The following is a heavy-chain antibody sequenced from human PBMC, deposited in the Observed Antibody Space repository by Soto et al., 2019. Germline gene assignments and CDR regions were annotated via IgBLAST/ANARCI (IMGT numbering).Heavy chain of an antibody. CDR1: GAALSSGGYF. D-gene: IGHD2-15*01. CDR2: IFHSGNA. CDR3: ARAHAPTLPFDY. Sequence: SETLSLTCTVSGAALSSGGYFYTWVRQPPGKGLGWLGYIFHSGNAKYNPSLKSRVTISVDTSKNQFSLSLDSVTAADTAVYFCARAHAPTLPFDYWGQGTLVTVSS. V-gene: IGHV4-61*08. J-gene: IGHJ4*01.